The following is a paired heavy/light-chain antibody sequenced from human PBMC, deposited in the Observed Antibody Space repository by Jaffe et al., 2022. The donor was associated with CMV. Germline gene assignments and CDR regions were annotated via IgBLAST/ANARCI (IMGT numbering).Light chain of an antibody. V-gene: IGKV3-11*01. CDR1: QSVSTY. CDR2: DAF. CDR3: QQRGIWPHVT. Sequence: EIVLTQSPATLSLSPGERATLSCRASQSVSTYLAWYQQKPGQAPRLLIYDAFHRATGIPARFSGRGSGTDFSLTISSLEPEDSAVYYCQQRGIWPHVTFGQGTKVELK. J-gene: IGKJ1*01.
Heavy chain of an antibody. V-gene: IGHV3-7*01. CDR2: IKQDGSEK. D-gene: IGHD6-19*01. CDR1: GFIFSNYW. CDR3: AREPNIAVVNYFDF. J-gene: IGHJ4*02. Sequence: EVQLVESGGGLVQPGGSLRLSCAASGFIFSNYWMSWVRLAPGKGLEWVANIKQDGSEKYYVDSVKGRFTISRDNVKTSLSLQMNSLRAEDTAVYYCAREPNIAVVNYFDFWGQGILVTVSS.